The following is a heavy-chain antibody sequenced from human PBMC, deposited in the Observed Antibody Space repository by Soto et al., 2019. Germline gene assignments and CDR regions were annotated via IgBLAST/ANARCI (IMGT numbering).Heavy chain of an antibody. CDR3: ASFSIAATDPYGMDV. J-gene: IGHJ6*04. V-gene: IGHV1-18*01. CDR1: GYTFTSYG. Sequence: QVQLVQSGAEVKKPGASVKVSCKASGYTFTSYGISWVRQAPGQGLEWMGWISAYNGNTNYAQKLQGRVTMTTDTATSTAYMELRSLRSDDTAVYYCASFSIAATDPYGMDVWGKGTTVTVSS. D-gene: IGHD6-13*01. CDR2: ISAYNGNT.